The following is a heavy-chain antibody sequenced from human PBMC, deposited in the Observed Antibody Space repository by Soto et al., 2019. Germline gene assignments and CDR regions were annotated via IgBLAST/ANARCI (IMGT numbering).Heavy chain of an antibody. CDR2: IIPIFGTA. Sequence: SVKVSCKASGGTFSSYAISWVRQAPGQGLEWMGGIIPIFGTANYAQKFQGRVTITAHKSTSTAYMELSSLRSEDTDVYYCARARENYYGSGSYYSGRNWFDPWGQGPLVTVSS. V-gene: IGHV1-69*06. CDR3: ARARENYYGSGSYYSGRNWFDP. CDR1: GGTFSSYA. D-gene: IGHD3-10*01. J-gene: IGHJ5*02.